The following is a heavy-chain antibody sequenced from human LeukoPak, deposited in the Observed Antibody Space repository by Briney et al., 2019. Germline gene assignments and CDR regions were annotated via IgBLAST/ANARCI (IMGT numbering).Heavy chain of an antibody. J-gene: IGHJ4*02. CDR2: IIGSRDST. D-gene: IGHD1-26*01. CDR1: GFTFSSYA. Sequence: GGSLRLSCAASGFTFSSYAMTWVRQAPGKGLEWVAGIIGSRDSTYYADSVKGRFTISRDNSKNTLHLQMNSLRAEDTAVYYCAKGSYVVDYWGQGTLVTVSS. V-gene: IGHV3-23*01. CDR3: AKGSYVVDY.